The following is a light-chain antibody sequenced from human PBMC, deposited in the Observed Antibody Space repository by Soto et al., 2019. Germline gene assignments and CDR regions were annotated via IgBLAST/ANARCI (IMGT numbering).Light chain of an antibody. Sequence: DIQMTQSPSTLSASVGDGVIITCRASQIIGSWLAWYQQKPGKAPKLLIYKATNLQSGVPSRFSGSGSGTDFSLTISSLQPEDSATYFCQQYNDFQYTFGPGTKLEI. CDR3: QQYNDFQYT. J-gene: IGKJ2*01. V-gene: IGKV1-5*03. CDR1: QIIGSW. CDR2: KAT.